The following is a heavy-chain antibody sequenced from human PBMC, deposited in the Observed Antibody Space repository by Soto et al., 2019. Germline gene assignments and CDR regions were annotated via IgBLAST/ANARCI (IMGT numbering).Heavy chain of an antibody. Sequence: EVQVVASGGGLVQPGGSLRLSCEGFGYTFRGYGMIWVRQAPGKGLECVSYISRDETIVNYAEPVKGRFTISRDSAKNSLFLQMSSLRDEDTAVYYCVRGGGVGTPWGYYWGQGAQVTVSS. CDR3: VRGGGVGTPWGYY. CDR2: ISRDETIV. V-gene: IGHV3-48*02. CDR1: GYTFRGYG. J-gene: IGHJ4*02. D-gene: IGHD3-3*01.